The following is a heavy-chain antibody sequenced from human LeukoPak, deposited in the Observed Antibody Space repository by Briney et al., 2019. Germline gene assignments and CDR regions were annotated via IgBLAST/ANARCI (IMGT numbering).Heavy chain of an antibody. V-gene: IGHV4-59*01. CDR2: IYYSGST. D-gene: IGHD5-18*01. J-gene: IGHJ6*02. CDR1: GGSIXSYY. CDR3: ARDKGYSYGYYYYYGMDV. Sequence: SETLSLTCTVSGGSIXSYYWSWIRQPPGKGXEWIGYIYYSGSTNYNPSLKSRVTVSVDTSKNQFSLKLSSVTAADTAVYYCARDKGYSYGYYYYYGMDVWGQGTTVTVSS.